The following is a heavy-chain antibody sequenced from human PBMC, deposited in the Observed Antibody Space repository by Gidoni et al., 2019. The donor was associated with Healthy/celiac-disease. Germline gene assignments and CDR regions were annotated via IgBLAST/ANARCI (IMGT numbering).Heavy chain of an antibody. J-gene: IGHJ4*02. D-gene: IGHD3-3*01. Sequence: VQLVESGGRVVKPGRARRLSSAASGFTFRRYGMHWVRQAPGQGLEWVAVISYDRSNKYYADSVNGRFTNSRDNSKNTLYLQMNSLRAEDTSVYYCAKEYYDFWSGYYRMLDYWGQGTLVTVSS. CDR3: AKEYYDFWSGYYRMLDY. V-gene: IGHV3-30*18. CDR1: GFTFRRYG. CDR2: ISYDRSNK.